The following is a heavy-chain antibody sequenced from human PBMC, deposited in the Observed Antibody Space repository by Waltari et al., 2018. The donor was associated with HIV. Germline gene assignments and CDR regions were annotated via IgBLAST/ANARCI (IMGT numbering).Heavy chain of an antibody. Sequence: QVQLVESGGGVVQSGRSLRLSCATSGFIFSNYGMHWVRQAPGKGLEGVAMIWYDGSNKYFADSVKGRFTISRDNSKNTLYLQMNSLRAEDTAVYYCVRDRSSSWYGRDYYYYGMDVWGQGTTVTVSS. CDR3: VRDRSSSWYGRDYYYYGMDV. V-gene: IGHV3-33*01. CDR1: GFIFSNYG. CDR2: IWYDGSNK. J-gene: IGHJ6*02. D-gene: IGHD6-13*01.